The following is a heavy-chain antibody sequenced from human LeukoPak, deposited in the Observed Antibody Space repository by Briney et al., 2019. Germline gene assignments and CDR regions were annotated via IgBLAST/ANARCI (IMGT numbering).Heavy chain of an antibody. CDR1: GGSFSGYY. CDR2: INHRRST. Sequence: SETLSLTCAVYGGSFSGYYWSWIRQPPGKGLEWIGEINHRRSTNYNPSLKSRVTMSVDTSKNQFSLNLSSVTAADTAVYYCASTDYYVDYWGQGTLVTVSS. D-gene: IGHD2-21*01. CDR3: ASTDYYVDY. J-gene: IGHJ4*02. V-gene: IGHV4-34*01.